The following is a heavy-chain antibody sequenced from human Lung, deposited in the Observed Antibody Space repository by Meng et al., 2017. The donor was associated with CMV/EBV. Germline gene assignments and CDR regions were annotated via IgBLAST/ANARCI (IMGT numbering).Heavy chain of an antibody. CDR2: ISSGSTSK. D-gene: IGHD3-3*01. V-gene: IGHV3-11*01. Sequence: LSCSASGFNFNDYSMTWVRQVPGRGLEWISFISSGSTSKYYSDSVRGRFTISRDNFKHSLFLQMIGLTADDTAVYYCASSGYYYDRTDHNPPDVWGQGXRVTVSS. J-gene: IGHJ4*02. CDR3: ASSGYYYDRTDHNPPDV. CDR1: GFNFNDYS.